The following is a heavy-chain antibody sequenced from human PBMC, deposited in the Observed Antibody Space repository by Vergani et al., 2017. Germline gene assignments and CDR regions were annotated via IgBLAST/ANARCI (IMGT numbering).Heavy chain of an antibody. V-gene: IGHV1-69-2*01. J-gene: IGHJ6*02. CDR2: VDPEDGET. CDR1: GYTFTDHY. CDR3: ATPQTVTTGAMEV. D-gene: IGHD4-17*01. Sequence: EVQLVQSGAEVKKPGATMKISCKVSGYTFTDHYMHWVKQAPGKGLEWMGLVDPEDGETIYAEKFKGRVTIAADTSTDTAHLELSSLRSEDTAVYYCATPQTVTTGAMEVWGQGTPVIVSS.